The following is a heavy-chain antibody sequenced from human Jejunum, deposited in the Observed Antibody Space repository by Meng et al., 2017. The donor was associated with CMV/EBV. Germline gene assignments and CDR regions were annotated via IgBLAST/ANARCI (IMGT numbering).Heavy chain of an antibody. D-gene: IGHD3-16*01. V-gene: IGHV1-3*04. CDR2: IYTDSGDT. CDR3: ARGVISYHDS. Sequence: SCKDSGYTFTNFAIHWVRQAPGQRLEWMGWIYTDSGDTKFSQKFQGRVSFTRDTPATTAYMELTSLRSEDTAVYYCARGVISYHDSWGQGTLVTVSS. J-gene: IGHJ5*02. CDR1: GYTFTNFA.